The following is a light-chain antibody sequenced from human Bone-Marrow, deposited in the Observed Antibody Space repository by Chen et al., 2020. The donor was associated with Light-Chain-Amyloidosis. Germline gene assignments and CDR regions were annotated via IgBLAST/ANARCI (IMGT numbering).Light chain of an antibody. CDR3: QQYKIFSFT. J-gene: IGKJ2*01. V-gene: IGKV1-5*03. CDR2: RAS. Sequence: DVRMTQSPSNLSASLGDRVTIPCRASQIIVDYLAWYQQKPGKAPRLLISRASNLESGVPSRFVGSGSGTEFTLTISSLRPDDFATYYCQQYKIFSFTFGQGTELDLK. CDR1: QIIVDY.